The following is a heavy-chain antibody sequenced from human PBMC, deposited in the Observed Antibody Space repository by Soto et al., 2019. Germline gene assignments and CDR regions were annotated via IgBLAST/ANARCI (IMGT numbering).Heavy chain of an antibody. D-gene: IGHD1-26*01. Sequence: QEHLVQSGPEVKKPGSSVRVSCKAPGGTLNIYPLSWVRQAPGQGLEWMGGIIPAHGASNYTKKFQGRVTITADESTSTAYMELRSLRSEDTAVYYCARVGHITNYGMAVWGQGTTVTVSS. CDR1: GGTLNIYP. CDR3: ARVGHITNYGMAV. J-gene: IGHJ6*02. CDR2: IIPAHGAS. V-gene: IGHV1-69*01.